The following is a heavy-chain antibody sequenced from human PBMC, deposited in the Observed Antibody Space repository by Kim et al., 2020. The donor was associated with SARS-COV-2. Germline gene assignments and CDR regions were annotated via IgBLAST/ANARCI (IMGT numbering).Heavy chain of an antibody. V-gene: IGHV3-9*01. Sequence: GGSLRLSCAASRFTFGDYAMHWVRQAPGKGLEWVSGISWNSGSIGYADSVKGRFTISRDNAKNSLYLQMNSLRAEDTALYYCAKAAPHYSNYDVYFDYWGQGTLVTVSS. D-gene: IGHD4-4*01. CDR1: RFTFGDYA. CDR3: AKAAPHYSNYDVYFDY. CDR2: ISWNSGSI. J-gene: IGHJ4*02.